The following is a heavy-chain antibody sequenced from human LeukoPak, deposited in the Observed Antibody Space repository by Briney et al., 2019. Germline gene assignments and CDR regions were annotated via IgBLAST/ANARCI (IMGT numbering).Heavy chain of an antibody. CDR1: GFTFGDYY. CDR2: IRSEIYGGTT. V-gene: IGHV3-49*05. J-gene: IGHJ5*02. D-gene: IGHD1-1*01. CDR3: TRDSHGNNWFDP. Sequence: KPGGPLRLSCQGSGFTFGDYYIHWIRQAPGKGLEWVSFIRSEIYGGTTEYAASVKGRFTISRDNSKSIAFLQLDGLRTEDTAVYYCTRDSHGNNWFDPWSQGTLATVSS.